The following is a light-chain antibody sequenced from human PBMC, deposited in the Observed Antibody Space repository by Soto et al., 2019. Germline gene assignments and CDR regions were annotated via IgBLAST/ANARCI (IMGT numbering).Light chain of an antibody. CDR2: AAS. J-gene: IGKJ4*01. Sequence: DIQMTQSPSSVSASVGDRVTITCRARQGINNWLAWFQQKPGKAPKFLIYAASTLQSGVPSRFSGNASGTDFTLTISCLQPEDFATYYCQQANSFPITFGRGPTVGIK. CDR3: QQANSFPIT. V-gene: IGKV1-12*01. CDR1: QGINNW.